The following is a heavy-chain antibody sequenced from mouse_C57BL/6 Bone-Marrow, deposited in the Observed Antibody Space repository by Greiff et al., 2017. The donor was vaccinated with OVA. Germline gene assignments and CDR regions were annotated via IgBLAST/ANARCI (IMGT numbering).Heavy chain of an antibody. D-gene: IGHD2-1*01. V-gene: IGHV2-9-1*01. CDR3: AKIYYGNWYFDV. CDR2: IWTGGGT. Sequence: QVQLKESGPGLVAPSQSLSITCTVSGFSLTSYAISWVRQPPGKGLEWLGVIWTGGGTNSNSALKSRLSISKDNTKSLVFLKMNSLQTDDTDRYYSAKIYYGNWYFDVWGTGTTVTVSS. CDR1: GFSLTSYA. J-gene: IGHJ1*03.